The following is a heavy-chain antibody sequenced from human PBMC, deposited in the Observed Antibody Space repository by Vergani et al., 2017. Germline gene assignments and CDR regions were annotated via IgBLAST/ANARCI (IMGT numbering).Heavy chain of an antibody. J-gene: IGHJ6*02. D-gene: IGHD2-15*01. CDR3: AREPGAATYYYDGMDV. CDR1: GFTFSSYE. CDR2: ISSSGSTI. Sequence: EVQLVESGGGLVQPGGSLRLSCAASGFTFSSYEMNWVRQAPGKGLEWVSYISSSGSTIYHADSVKGRFTISRDNAKNSLYLQMHSLRAEDTAVYYCAREPGAATYYYDGMDVWGQGTTVTVSS. V-gene: IGHV3-48*03.